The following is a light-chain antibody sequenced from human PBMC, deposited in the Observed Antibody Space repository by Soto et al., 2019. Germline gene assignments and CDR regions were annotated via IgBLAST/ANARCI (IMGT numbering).Light chain of an antibody. V-gene: IGKV3-20*01. J-gene: IGKJ5*01. CDR2: GPS. CDR3: QQYGTSEII. Sequence: ELVLTQSPGTLSLSPGERATLSCRASQSVSNNYLAWYQQKPGQAPRLLIYGPSNRATGIPDRFRGSGSGTDFPLTISRLEPEDFSVFYCQQYGTSEIIFGQGTRLEIK. CDR1: QSVSNNY.